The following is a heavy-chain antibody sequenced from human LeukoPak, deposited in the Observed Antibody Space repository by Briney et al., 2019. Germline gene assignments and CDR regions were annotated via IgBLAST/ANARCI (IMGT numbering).Heavy chain of an antibody. J-gene: IGHJ4*02. D-gene: IGHD3-16*01. V-gene: IGHV3-33*08. CDR2: IWYDGSNK. Sequence: PGGSLRLSCAASGFTFSYYGLHWVRQAPGKGLEWVAVIWYDGSNKYYADSVKGRFTISRDNSKNTLYLQMNSLRAEDTAVYYCARGGGGSHLSHFDYWGQGTLVTVSS. CDR1: GFTFSYYG. CDR3: ARGGGGSHLSHFDY.